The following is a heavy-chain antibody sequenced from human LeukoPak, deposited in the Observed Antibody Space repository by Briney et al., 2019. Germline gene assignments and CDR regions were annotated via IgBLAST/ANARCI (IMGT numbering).Heavy chain of an antibody. CDR3: ARHEDDYVWGSCPNFDY. CDR1: GYSFTSYW. J-gene: IGHJ4*02. D-gene: IGHD3-16*01. V-gene: IGHV5-51*01. Sequence: GESLKISCKGSGYSFTSYWIGWVRQMPGKGLEWMGIIYPGDSDTRYSPSFQGQVTISADKSISTAYLQWSSLKASDTAMYYCARHEDDYVWGSCPNFDYWGQGTLVTVSS. CDR2: IYPGDSDT.